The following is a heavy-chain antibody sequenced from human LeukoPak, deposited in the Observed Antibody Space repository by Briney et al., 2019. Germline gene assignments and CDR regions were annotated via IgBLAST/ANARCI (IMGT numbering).Heavy chain of an antibody. CDR3: ARGRSTGNFEY. D-gene: IGHD3-10*01. CDR1: GGSITSYY. V-gene: IGHV4-59*01. J-gene: IGHJ4*02. Sequence: PSETLSLTCTVSGGSITSYYWCWIRQPPGKGLEWIGYIYYSGSTNYNPSLKSRVTISVDTSKNQFSLKLSSVTAADTAVYYCARGRSTGNFEYWGQGTLVTVSS. CDR2: IYYSGST.